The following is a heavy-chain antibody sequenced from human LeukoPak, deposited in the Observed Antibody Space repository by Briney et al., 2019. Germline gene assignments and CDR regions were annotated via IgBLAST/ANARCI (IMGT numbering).Heavy chain of an antibody. CDR1: GYTFTSYD. CDR2: MNPNSGNT. V-gene: IGHV1-8*01. J-gene: IGHJ4*02. Sequence: GASVKVSCKXSGYTFTSYDINWVRQATGQGLEWMGWMNPNSGNTGYSQKFQGRVTTTRNTSISTAYVELSSLRSEDTAVYYCARGGYYFDYWGQGTLVTVSS. CDR3: ARGGYYFDY.